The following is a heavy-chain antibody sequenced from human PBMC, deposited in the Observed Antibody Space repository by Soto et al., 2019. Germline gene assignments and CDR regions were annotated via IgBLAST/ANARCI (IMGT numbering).Heavy chain of an antibody. CDR2: IYYSGST. CDR3: ARVGDTSGYYWYFDL. D-gene: IGHD3-22*01. CDR1: GGSISSYY. V-gene: IGHV4-59*01. J-gene: IGHJ2*01. Sequence: QVQLQESGPGLVKPSETLSLTCTVSGGSISSYYWSWIRQPPGKGLEWIGYIYYSGSTNYNPSLKSRVTISVDTSKNQFSLKLGSVTAADTAVYYCARVGDTSGYYWYFDLWGRGTLVTVSS.